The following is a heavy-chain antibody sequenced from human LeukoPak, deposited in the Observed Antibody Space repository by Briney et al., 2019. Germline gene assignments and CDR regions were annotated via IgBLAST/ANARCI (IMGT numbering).Heavy chain of an antibody. V-gene: IGHV5-51*01. CDR1: GYTFSSYW. J-gene: IGHJ4*02. CDR2: IYAGDSET. Sequence: GESLKISCKGSGYTFSSYWIAWVRQMPGKGLEWMGIIYAGDSETRYSPSFQGQVTISADKSISTAYLQWSSLKASDTAMYYCARRRRNYYDSSGYYYFDYWGQGTLVTVSS. D-gene: IGHD3-22*01. CDR3: ARRRRNYYDSSGYYYFDY.